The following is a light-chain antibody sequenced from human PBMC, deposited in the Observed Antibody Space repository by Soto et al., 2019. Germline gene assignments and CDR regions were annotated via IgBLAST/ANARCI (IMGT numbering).Light chain of an antibody. CDR2: GAS. Sequence: ELVLTQSPGTLSLSPGDSATLSCRASQSVSSSYLAWYQQKPGQAPRLLIYGASSRPTGIQDRFSGSGSGTEFTLTIRRLEPEDFAVYYCKQYGSSSTCGQGTRLEIK. V-gene: IGKV3-20*01. CDR3: KQYGSSST. J-gene: IGKJ5*01. CDR1: QSVSSSY.